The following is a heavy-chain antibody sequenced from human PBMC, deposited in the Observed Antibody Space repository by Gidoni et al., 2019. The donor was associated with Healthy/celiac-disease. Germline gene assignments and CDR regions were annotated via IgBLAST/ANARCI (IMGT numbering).Heavy chain of an antibody. CDR1: GLTFSSYA. Sequence: EVQLLESGGGLVQPGGSLRLSCAASGLTFSSYAMSWVRQAPGKGLEWVSAISGSGGSTYYADSVKGRFTISRDNSKNTLYLQMNSLRAEDTAVYYCAKFAIIAARRNVLTLLDYWGQGTLVTVSS. V-gene: IGHV3-23*01. D-gene: IGHD6-6*01. CDR3: AKFAIIAARRNVLTLLDY. CDR2: ISGSGGST. J-gene: IGHJ4*02.